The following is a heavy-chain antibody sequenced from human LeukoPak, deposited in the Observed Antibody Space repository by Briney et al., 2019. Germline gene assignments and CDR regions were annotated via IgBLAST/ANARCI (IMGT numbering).Heavy chain of an antibody. CDR2: IYTRGST. V-gene: IGHV4-61*02. J-gene: IGHJ4*02. D-gene: IGHD2-2*01. CDR3: ARRYCSRTSCYGAFDY. Sequence: SETLSLTCTVSGGSISSGSYYWSWIRQPAGKGLEWIGLIYTRGSTNYNPTIKRRVTISVDTSKNQFSLKLSSVTAADTAVYYCARRYCSRTSCYGAFDYWGLGTLVTVSS. CDR1: GGSISSGSYY.